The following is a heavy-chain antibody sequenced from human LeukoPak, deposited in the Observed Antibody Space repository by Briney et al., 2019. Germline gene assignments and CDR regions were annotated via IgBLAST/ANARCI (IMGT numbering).Heavy chain of an antibody. CDR2: ISSNGGST. J-gene: IGHJ4*02. V-gene: IGHV3-64*01. CDR1: GFTFSSHA. Sequence: GGSLRLSCAASGFTFSSHAMHWVRQAPGKGLEYVSAISSNGGSTYYANSVKGRFTISRDNSKNTLYLQMGSLRAEDMAVYYCARLEGYGHGLDYWGQGTLVTVSS. CDR3: ARLEGYGHGLDY. D-gene: IGHD5-18*01.